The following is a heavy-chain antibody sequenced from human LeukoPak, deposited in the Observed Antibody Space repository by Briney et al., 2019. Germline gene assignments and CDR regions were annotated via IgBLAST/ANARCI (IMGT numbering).Heavy chain of an antibody. CDR2: IQYDGSNK. CDR1: GFTFSSCG. Sequence: GGSLRLSCAASGFTFSSCGMHWVRQAPGKGLEWVAFIQYDGSNKNYADSVKGRFTISRDNSKNTLYLQMNSLRAEDTAVYYCAKRTSGWEYFQHWGQGTLVTVSS. D-gene: IGHD1-26*01. V-gene: IGHV3-30*02. J-gene: IGHJ1*01. CDR3: AKRTSGWEYFQH.